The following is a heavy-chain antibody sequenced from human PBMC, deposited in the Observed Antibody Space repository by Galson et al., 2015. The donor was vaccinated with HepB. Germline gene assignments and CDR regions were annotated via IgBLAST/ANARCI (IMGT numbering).Heavy chain of an antibody. Sequence: SLRLSCAASGFTFRAYWMYWVRQAPGKGLVWVSRINNDGSDTIYADSVKGRFTISRDNARNTVSLQVNSLSAEDTAVYYCTRRFSYTDGLYGYFQYWGQGTLVTVSS. D-gene: IGHD2-8*01. CDR1: GFTFRAYW. J-gene: IGHJ1*01. V-gene: IGHV3-74*01. CDR2: INNDGSDT. CDR3: TRRFSYTDGLYGYFQY.